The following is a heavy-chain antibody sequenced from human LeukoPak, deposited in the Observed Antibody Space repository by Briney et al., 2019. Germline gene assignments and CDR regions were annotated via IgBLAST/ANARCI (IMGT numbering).Heavy chain of an antibody. V-gene: IGHV4-4*07. CDR1: GESIISSYF. J-gene: IGHJ6*03. CDR3: ARDLYSSGWYGYYYYMDV. CDR2: IYNTGNT. D-gene: IGHD6-19*01. Sequence: PSETLSLTCSVSGESIISSYFWSWIRQPAGKGLEWIGRIYNTGNTDFNPSLKSRVTMSVDTSKNQFSLKLSSVTAADTAVYYCARDLYSSGWYGYYYYMDVWGKGTTVTVSS.